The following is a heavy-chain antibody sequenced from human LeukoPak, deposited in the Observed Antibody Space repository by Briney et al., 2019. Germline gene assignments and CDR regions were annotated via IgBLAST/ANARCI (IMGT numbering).Heavy chain of an antibody. CDR1: GGSISSSSYY. CDR2: IYYSGST. Sequence: SETLSLTCTVSGGSISSSSYYWGWIRQPPGNGLEWIGSIYYSGSTYYNPSLKSRVTISVDTSKNQFSLKLSSVTAADTAVYYCASHRAIVADYLVEYFDYWGQGTLVTVSS. V-gene: IGHV4-39*07. D-gene: IGHD6-25*01. J-gene: IGHJ4*02. CDR3: ASHRAIVADYLVEYFDY.